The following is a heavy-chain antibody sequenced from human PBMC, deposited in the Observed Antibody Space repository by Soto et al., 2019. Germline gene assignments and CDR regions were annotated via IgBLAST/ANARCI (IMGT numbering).Heavy chain of an antibody. J-gene: IGHJ4*02. CDR1: GYTFTNFG. Sequence: QVQLVQSGAEVKKPGASVKVSCKASGYTFTNFGISWVRQAPGQGLEWMGWISAYNGNTNYAQKFQGRVTMTTDTPTSTAYMEVRRMRFDDTAVYYCARGGTPFDYWGQGTLVTVSS. D-gene: IGHD3-16*01. CDR3: ARGGTPFDY. CDR2: ISAYNGNT. V-gene: IGHV1-18*01.